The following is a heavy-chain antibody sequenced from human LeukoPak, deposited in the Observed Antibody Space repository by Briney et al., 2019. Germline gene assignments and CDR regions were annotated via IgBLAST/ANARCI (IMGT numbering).Heavy chain of an antibody. CDR1: GFTFSSYA. J-gene: IGHJ4*02. V-gene: IGHV3-30*04. D-gene: IGHD6-19*01. CDR3: ARDCCGGPYSSGIDY. CDR2: ISYDGSNK. Sequence: GSLRLSCAASGFTFSSYAMHWVRQAPGKGLEWVAVISYDGSNKYYADSVKGRFTISRDNSKNTLYLQMNSLRAEDTAVYYCARDCCGGPYSSGIDYWGQGTLVTVSP.